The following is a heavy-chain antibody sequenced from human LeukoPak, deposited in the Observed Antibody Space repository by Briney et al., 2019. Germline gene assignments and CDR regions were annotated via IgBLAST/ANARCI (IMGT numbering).Heavy chain of an antibody. CDR1: GGSISSYY. CDR2: IYYSGST. D-gene: IGHD3-3*01. V-gene: IGHV4-59*01. J-gene: IGHJ3*02. Sequence: PSETLSLTCTVSGGSISSYYWSWIRQPPGKGLEWIGYIYYSGSTNYNPSLKSRVTISVDTSKNQFSLKLSSVTAADTAVYYCATDFWSDAFDIWGQGTMATVSS. CDR3: ATDFWSDAFDI.